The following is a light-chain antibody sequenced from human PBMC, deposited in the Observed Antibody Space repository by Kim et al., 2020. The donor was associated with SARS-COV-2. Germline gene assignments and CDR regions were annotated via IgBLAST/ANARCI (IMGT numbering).Light chain of an antibody. CDR1: SSDVGGYNY. V-gene: IGLV2-8*01. Sequence: QSRTISCTGTSSDVGGYNYVSWYQQHPGKAPKLMIYDVSKRPSGVPDRFSGSKSGNTASLTVSGLQAEDEADYYCSSYAGSNNYVFGTGTKVTVL. CDR2: DVS. J-gene: IGLJ1*01. CDR3: SSYAGSNNYV.